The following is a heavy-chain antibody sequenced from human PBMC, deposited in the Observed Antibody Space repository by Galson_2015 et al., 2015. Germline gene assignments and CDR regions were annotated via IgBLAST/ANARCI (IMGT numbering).Heavy chain of an antibody. Sequence: QSGAEVKKPGESLEISCKGSGYSFTNYWIGWVRQMPGKGLEWMGIIYPGDSNTIYSPSFQGQVTISADKSISTAYLRWSSLKASDTAMYHCARRRDYGMDVWGQGTTVTVSS. CDR3: ARRRDYGMDV. CDR1: GYSFTNYW. D-gene: IGHD3-10*01. V-gene: IGHV5-51*03. J-gene: IGHJ6*02. CDR2: IYPGDSNT.